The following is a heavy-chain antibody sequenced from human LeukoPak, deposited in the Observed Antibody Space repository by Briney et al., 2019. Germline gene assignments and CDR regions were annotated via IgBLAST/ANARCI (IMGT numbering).Heavy chain of an antibody. D-gene: IGHD2-2*01. CDR2: MNPNSGNT. J-gene: IGHJ5*02. V-gene: IGHV1-8*03. Sequence: ASVKVSCKASGYTFTGYYMHWVRQATGQGLEWMGWMNPNSGNTGYAQKFQGRVTITRNTSISTAYMELSSLRSEDTAVYYCARGRYCSSTSCHYNWFDPWGQGTLVTVSS. CDR3: ARGRYCSSTSCHYNWFDP. CDR1: GYTFTGYY.